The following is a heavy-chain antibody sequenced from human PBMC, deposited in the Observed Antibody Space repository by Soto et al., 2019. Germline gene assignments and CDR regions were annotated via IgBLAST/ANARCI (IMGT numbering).Heavy chain of an antibody. CDR2: VSGSGDTT. CDR1: GFTFSSFA. V-gene: IGHV3-23*01. D-gene: IGHD6-19*01. CDR3: AKDKAVAATRALDT. J-gene: IGHJ3*02. Sequence: GGSLRLSCAASGFTFSSFAMSWVRQAPGKGLEWVSGVSGSGDTTHYADSVKGRFTISRDNSKNTLYLQMHSLRAEDTALYYCAKDKAVAATRALDTWGQGTMVTVSS.